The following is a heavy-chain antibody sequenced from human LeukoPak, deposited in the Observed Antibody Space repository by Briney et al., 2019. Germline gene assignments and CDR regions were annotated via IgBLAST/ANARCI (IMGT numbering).Heavy chain of an antibody. J-gene: IGHJ5*02. CDR3: ASISRGWPESGHPNWFDP. D-gene: IGHD6-19*01. Sequence: SETLSLTCAVYGGSFSGYYWSWIRQPPGKGLEWIGEINHSGSTNYNPSLKSRVTISVDASKNQFSLKLSSVTAAGTAVYYCASISRGWPESGHPNWFDPWGQGTLVTVSS. CDR2: INHSGST. V-gene: IGHV4-34*01. CDR1: GGSFSGYY.